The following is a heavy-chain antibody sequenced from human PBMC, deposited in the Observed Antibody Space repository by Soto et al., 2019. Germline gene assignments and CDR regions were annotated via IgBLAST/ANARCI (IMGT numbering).Heavy chain of an antibody. Sequence: SETLSLTCTVSGGSTTSSSYYWGWIRQPPGKGLEWIGSIYYSGSTYYNPSLKSRVTISVDTSKNQFSLKLSSVTAADTAVYYCATQEVGGSYVYTFDPWGQGTLDTVSS. CDR2: IYYSGST. V-gene: IGHV4-39*01. D-gene: IGHD1-26*01. CDR1: GGSTTSSSYY. J-gene: IGHJ5*02. CDR3: ATQEVGGSYVYTFDP.